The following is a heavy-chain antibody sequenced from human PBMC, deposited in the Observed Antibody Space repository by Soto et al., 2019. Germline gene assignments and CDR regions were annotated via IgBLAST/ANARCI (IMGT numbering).Heavy chain of an antibody. J-gene: IGHJ4*02. D-gene: IGHD3-3*01. CDR3: VRQYYDFWTDYPDFDY. Sequence: GASVKDSCKASGYTFTKYDISWVRQAPGQGLEWLGLISPNSGRPSYAQKFEGRVTMTTDTSTTTAYLELRSLRSDDTAVYYCVRQYYDFWTDYPDFDYWGQGTLVTVSS. CDR1: GYTFTKYD. V-gene: IGHV1-18*04. CDR2: ISPNSGRP.